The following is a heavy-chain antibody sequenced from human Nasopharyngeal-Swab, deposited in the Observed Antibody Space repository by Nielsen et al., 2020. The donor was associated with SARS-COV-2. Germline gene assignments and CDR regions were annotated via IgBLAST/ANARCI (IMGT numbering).Heavy chain of an antibody. J-gene: IGHJ6*02. CDR2: IIPIFGTA. CDR3: ARDRNYVRAAAGTDYYGMDV. V-gene: IGHV1-69*13. CDR1: GGSFISYA. Sequence: SVKVSCKASGGSFISYAIIWVRQAPGQGREGMGGIIPIFGTAKYAQKFQGRVTITADESTSNAYMELSSLRSEDTAVYYCARDRNYVRAAAGTDYYGMDVWGQGTTVTVSS. D-gene: IGHD6-13*01.